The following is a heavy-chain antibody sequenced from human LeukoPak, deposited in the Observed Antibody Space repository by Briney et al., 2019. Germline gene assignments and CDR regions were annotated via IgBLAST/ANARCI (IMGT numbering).Heavy chain of an antibody. V-gene: IGHV1-18*04. CDR2: ISAYNGNT. J-gene: IGHJ6*03. CDR3: ARASSSGWYSGPFADYYYMDV. CDR1: GYSFTAYY. Sequence: GESLKISCKGSGYSFTAYYVHWVRQAPGQGLEWMGWISAYNGNTNYAQKLQGRVTMTTDTSTSTAYMELRSLRSDDTAVYYCARASSSGWYSGPFADYYYMDVWGKGTTVTVSS. D-gene: IGHD6-19*01.